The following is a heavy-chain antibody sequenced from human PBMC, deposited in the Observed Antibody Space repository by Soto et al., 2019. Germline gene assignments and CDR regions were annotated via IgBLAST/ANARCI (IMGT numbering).Heavy chain of an antibody. CDR3: ARARVVATSSRPPHFLTHVYYYYGMDV. CDR2: ISYDGSNK. J-gene: IGHJ6*02. CDR1: GFTFSSYA. Sequence: GGSLRLSCAASGFTFSSYAMHWVRQAPGKGLEWVAVISYDGSNKYYADSVKGRFTISRDNSKNTLYLQMNSLRAEDTAVYYCARARVVATSSRPPHFLTHVYYYYGMDVWGQGTTVTVSS. D-gene: IGHD5-12*01. V-gene: IGHV3-30-3*01.